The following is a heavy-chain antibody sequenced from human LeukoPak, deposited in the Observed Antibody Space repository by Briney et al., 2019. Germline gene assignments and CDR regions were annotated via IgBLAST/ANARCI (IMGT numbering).Heavy chain of an antibody. J-gene: IGHJ3*02. Sequence: GGSLRLSCAASGFTFSSYSMNWVRQAPGKGLEWVSSISSSSSYIYYADAVKGRFTISRDNAKNSLYLQMNSLRAEDTAVYYCARGPGGAFDMWGQGTMVTVSS. CDR1: GFTFSSYS. V-gene: IGHV3-21*01. D-gene: IGHD3-10*01. CDR3: ARGPGGAFDM. CDR2: ISSSSSYI.